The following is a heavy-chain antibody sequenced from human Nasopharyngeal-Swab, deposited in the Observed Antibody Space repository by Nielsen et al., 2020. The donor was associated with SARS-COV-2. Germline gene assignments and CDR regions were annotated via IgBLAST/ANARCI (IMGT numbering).Heavy chain of an antibody. J-gene: IGHJ4*02. CDR1: GFTFDDYA. CDR2: INGDGNSP. CDR3: AKDMAEVGATDY. Sequence: GGSLRLSCTASGFTFDDYAMHWVRQAPGKGLEWVSLINGDGNSPYYGDSVKGRFTISRGNSKNSLYLQMNSLRTEDTALYYCAKDMAEVGATDYWGQGTLVTVSS. D-gene: IGHD1-26*01. V-gene: IGHV3-43*02.